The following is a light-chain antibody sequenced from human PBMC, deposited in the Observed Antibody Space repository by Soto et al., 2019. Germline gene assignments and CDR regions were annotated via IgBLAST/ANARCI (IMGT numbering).Light chain of an antibody. Sequence: DIQMTQAPSTLSASVVDRVTITCLSSHTISSWLAWYQQQPGKAPKLLIYKASTLKSGVPSRFSCSGSGTEFTLTISSLQPDDFATYYCQHYNSYSEAFGQGTKVDIK. CDR1: HTISSW. CDR2: KAS. CDR3: QHYNSYSEA. V-gene: IGKV1-5*03. J-gene: IGKJ1*01.